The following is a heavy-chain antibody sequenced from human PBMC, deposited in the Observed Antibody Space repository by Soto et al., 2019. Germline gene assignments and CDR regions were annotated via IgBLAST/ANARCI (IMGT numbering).Heavy chain of an antibody. CDR3: ARLPGL. J-gene: IGHJ2*01. CDR2: IYHSGST. Sequence: QLQLQESGSGLVKPSQTLSLTCAVSGGSISSGGYSWSWIRRPPGKGLEWIGYIYHSGSTYDNPSPKSRVNRPVDRSTNQLSLTLSSVPVADAALYSCARLPGLLGLGTILTVSS. CDR1: GGSISSGGYS. V-gene: IGHV4-30-2*01.